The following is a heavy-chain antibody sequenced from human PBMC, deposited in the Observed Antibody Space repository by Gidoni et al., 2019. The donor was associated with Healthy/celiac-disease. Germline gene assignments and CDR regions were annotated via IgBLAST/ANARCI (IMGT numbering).Heavy chain of an antibody. CDR1: GYTFTGYY. J-gene: IGHJ5*02. Sequence: QVQLVQSGAEVKKPGASVKVSCKASGYTFTGYYMHWVRQAPGQGLEWMGWINPNSGGTNYAQKFQGRVTMTRDTSISTAYMELSRLRSDDTAVYYCARDRRGLWFGEVGLFDPWGQGTLVTVSS. V-gene: IGHV1-2*02. D-gene: IGHD3-10*01. CDR3: ARDRRGLWFGEVGLFDP. CDR2: INPNSGGT.